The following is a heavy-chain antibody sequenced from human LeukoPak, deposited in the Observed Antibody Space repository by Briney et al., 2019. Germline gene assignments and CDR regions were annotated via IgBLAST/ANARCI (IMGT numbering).Heavy chain of an antibody. CDR1: GFTFSTYT. CDR3: ARDRNSGFDY. J-gene: IGHJ4*02. CDR2: ITGSSSTI. D-gene: IGHD1-26*01. V-gene: IGHV3-48*04. Sequence: GRSLRLSCAASGFTFSTYTMNWVRQAPGKGLEWVSYITGSSSTIYYADSVKGRFTISRDNAKNSLYLQMNSLRAEDTAVYYCARDRNSGFDYWGQGTLVTVSS.